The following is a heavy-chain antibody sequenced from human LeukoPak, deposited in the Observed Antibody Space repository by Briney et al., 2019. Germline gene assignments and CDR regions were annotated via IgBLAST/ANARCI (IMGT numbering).Heavy chain of an antibody. CDR1: GGSIYSSSYY. CDR2: MYYTGNS. CDR3: AARVNVLRYFDWLPDY. J-gene: IGHJ4*02. D-gene: IGHD3-9*01. V-gene: IGHV4-39*07. Sequence: SETLSLICTVSGGSIYSSSYYWGWIRQTPGKGLEWIGSMYYTGNSFYNPSLKSRVTISVDRSKNQFSLKLSSVTAADTAVYYCAARVNVLRYFDWLPDYWGQGTLVTVSS.